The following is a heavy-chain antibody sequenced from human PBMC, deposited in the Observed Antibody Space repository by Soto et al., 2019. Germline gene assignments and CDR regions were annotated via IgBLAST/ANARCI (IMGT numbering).Heavy chain of an antibody. CDR1: GFTFSSYA. D-gene: IGHD3-16*01. Sequence: EVYLLESWGGLVQPGGSLRLSCAASGFTFSSYALSWVRQAPGKGLEWVSTISGRRGGTYYADSVKGRFTISRDDSKSTLFLQMNRLRVEDTAVYYCAKERGHVDTWGRGTLVTVSS. CDR3: AKERGHVDT. V-gene: IGHV3-23*01. CDR2: ISGRRGGT. J-gene: IGHJ5*02.